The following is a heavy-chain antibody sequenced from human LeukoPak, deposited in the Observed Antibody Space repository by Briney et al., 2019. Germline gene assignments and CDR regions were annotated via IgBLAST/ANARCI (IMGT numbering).Heavy chain of an antibody. CDR2: IYSGGST. V-gene: IGHV3-53*01. D-gene: IGHD6-19*01. CDR3: ARYSSGWYEDY. CDR1: GFTFSSYS. J-gene: IGHJ4*02. Sequence: GGSLRLSCAASGFTFSSYSMNWVRQAPGKGLEWVSVIYSGGSTYYADSVKGRFTISRDNSKNTLYLQMNSLRAEDTAVYYCARYSSGWYEDYWGQGTLVTVSS.